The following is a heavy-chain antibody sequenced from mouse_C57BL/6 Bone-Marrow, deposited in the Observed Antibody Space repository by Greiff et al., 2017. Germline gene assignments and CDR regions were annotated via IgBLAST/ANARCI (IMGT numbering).Heavy chain of an antibody. CDR3: ASYYDYDEGD. CDR2: ISDGGSYT. V-gene: IGHV5-4*01. Sequence: QLVESGGGLVKPGGSLKLSCAASGFTFSSYAMSWVRPTPDKRLEWVATISDGGSYTYYPDNVKGRFPISRDNAKNNLYLQMSHLKSEDTAMYYCASYYDYDEGDWGQGTTLTVSS. J-gene: IGHJ2*01. D-gene: IGHD2-4*01. CDR1: GFTFSSYA.